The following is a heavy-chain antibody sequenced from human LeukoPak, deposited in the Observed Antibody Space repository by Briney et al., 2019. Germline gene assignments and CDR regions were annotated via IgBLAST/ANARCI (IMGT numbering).Heavy chain of an antibody. CDR3: ARGRSIAARPVDY. CDR2: INHSGST. D-gene: IGHD6-6*01. V-gene: IGHV4-34*01. Sequence: SETLSLTCAVYGGSSSGYYWSWIRQPPGKGLEWIGEINHSGSTNYNPSLKSRVTISVDTSKNQFSLKLSSVTAADTAVYYCARGRSIAARPVDYWGQGTLVTVSS. CDR1: GGSSSGYY. J-gene: IGHJ4*02.